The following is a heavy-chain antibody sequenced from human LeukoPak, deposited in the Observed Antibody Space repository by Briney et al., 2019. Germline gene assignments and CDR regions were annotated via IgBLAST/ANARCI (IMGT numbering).Heavy chain of an antibody. CDR3: ARGLQVIYGMDV. CDR2: IWYDGSNK. J-gene: IGHJ6*04. CDR1: GFTFSSYG. V-gene: IGHV3-33*01. Sequence: GGSLRLSCAASGFTFSSYGMDWVRQAPGKGLEWVAVIWYDGSNKYYAGSVKGRFTISRDNSKNTLYLQMNSLRVEDTAVYYCARGLQVIYGMDVWGKGTTVTVSS. D-gene: IGHD2-21*01.